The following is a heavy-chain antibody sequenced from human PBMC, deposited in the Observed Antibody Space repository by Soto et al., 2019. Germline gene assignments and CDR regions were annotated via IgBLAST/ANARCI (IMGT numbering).Heavy chain of an antibody. CDR3: ATARSSSADYYGMDV. V-gene: IGHV1-69*12. J-gene: IGHJ6*02. D-gene: IGHD6-6*01. CDR1: GGTFSSYA. CDR2: IIPIFGTA. Sequence: QVQLVQSGAEVKKPGSSVKVSCTASGGTFSSYAISWVRPAPGQGLEWMGGIIPIFGTADYAQRFQGRVTITADESTSTAYMELTSLRSEDTSVYYCATARSSSADYYGMDVWGQGTTVTVSS.